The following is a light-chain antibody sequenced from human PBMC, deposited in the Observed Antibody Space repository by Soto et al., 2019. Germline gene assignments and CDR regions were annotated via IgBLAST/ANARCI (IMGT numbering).Light chain of an antibody. J-gene: IGKJ5*01. CDR1: QSISGY. CDR3: QQSYSSIT. V-gene: IGKV1-39*01. CDR2: AAS. Sequence: DIQMTQSPSSLSASVGDRVTITCRASQSISGYLNWYQQKPGKAPNLLIYAASSLQRGVPSTFSGGGSGTDFTLTISSLQPEDFATYYCQQSYSSITFGQGTRLEI.